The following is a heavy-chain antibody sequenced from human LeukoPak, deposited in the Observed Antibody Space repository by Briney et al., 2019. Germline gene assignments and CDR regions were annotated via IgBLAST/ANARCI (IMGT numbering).Heavy chain of an antibody. V-gene: IGHV3-11*01. CDR3: ARDRSRMVRGIDALDL. CDR1: GFTFNDCY. Sequence: PGGSLRLSCAASGFTFNDCYMNWIRQAPGKGLEWVSYISSSGSTRYYADSQKGRFTISRDNAGNPLYLQMDSLRADDTAVYYCARDRSRMVRGIDALDLWGQGTMVTVSS. J-gene: IGHJ3*01. CDR2: ISSSGSTR. D-gene: IGHD3-10*01.